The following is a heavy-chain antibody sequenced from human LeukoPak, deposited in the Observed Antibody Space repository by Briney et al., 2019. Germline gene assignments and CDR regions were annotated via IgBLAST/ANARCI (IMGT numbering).Heavy chain of an antibody. V-gene: IGHV1-69*13. J-gene: IGHJ6*04. D-gene: IGHD3-10*01. CDR2: IIPIFGTA. CDR3: AKSSGSYYNQGYYYYGMDV. CDR1: GGTFSSYA. Sequence: SVKVSCKASGGTFSSYAISWVRQAPGQGLEWMGGIIPIFGTANYAQKFQGRVTITADESTSTAYMELSSLRSEDTAVYYCAKSSGSYYNQGYYYYGMDVWGRGTTVTVSS.